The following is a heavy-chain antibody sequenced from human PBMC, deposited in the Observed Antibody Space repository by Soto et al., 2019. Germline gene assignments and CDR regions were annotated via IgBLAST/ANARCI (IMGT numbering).Heavy chain of an antibody. V-gene: IGHV1-46*01. CDR1: GDTFTDYY. CDR3: ARRGHVVVVTAALDY. D-gene: IGHD2-21*02. CDR2: VNPSGGHT. J-gene: IGHJ4*02. Sequence: QVQLVQSGAEVKKPGASVKVSCKASGDTFTDYYIHWVRQAPGQGLEWMGRVNPSGGHTTYAQHFLGRMTMTRDTSNSTLYMELTSLTSEDTAVYYCARRGHVVVVTAALDYWGQGPLVTVSS.